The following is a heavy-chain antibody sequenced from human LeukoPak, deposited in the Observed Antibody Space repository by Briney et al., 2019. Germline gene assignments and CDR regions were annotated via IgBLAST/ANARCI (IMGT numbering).Heavy chain of an antibody. Sequence: SETLSLTCTVSGGSISSSSYYWSWIRQPPGKGLEWIGYIYYSGSTNYNPSLKSRVTISVDTSKNQFSLKLSSVTAADTAVYYCARGGTAFFDYWGQGTLVTVSS. CDR1: GGSISSSSYY. V-gene: IGHV4-61*01. CDR2: IYYSGST. CDR3: ARGGTAFFDY. J-gene: IGHJ4*02. D-gene: IGHD1-7*01.